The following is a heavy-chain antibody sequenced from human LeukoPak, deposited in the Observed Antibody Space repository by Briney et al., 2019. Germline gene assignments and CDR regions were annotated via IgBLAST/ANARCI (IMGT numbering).Heavy chain of an antibody. CDR3: ARDLNYYSMDV. Sequence: SQTLSLTCAISGDSVSSNSVAWSWLRQSPSRGLEWLGRTYYRSKWYNDYAVSVNSRITINPDTSKNQFSLQLNSVTPEDTAVYYCARDLNYYSMDVWGQRTTVTVS. CDR1: GDSVSSNSVA. V-gene: IGHV6-1*01. CDR2: TYYRSKWYN. J-gene: IGHJ6*02.